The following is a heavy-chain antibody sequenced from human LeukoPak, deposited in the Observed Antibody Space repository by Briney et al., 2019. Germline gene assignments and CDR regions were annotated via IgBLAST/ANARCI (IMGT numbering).Heavy chain of an antibody. V-gene: IGHV4-39*01. CDR3: ARHPVWHDGSVYYGYYFDY. CDR2: IYYNGKT. CDR1: GGSIRSSGNY. Sequence: PSETLSLTCSVFGGSIRSSGNYWGWIRQPQGKGLEGNVSIYYNGKTFDNPALKSRVTVCVNTSKNQHSQKQSSVAAGNTAVYYCARHPVWHDGSVYYGYYFDYWGQGTLVTVSS. D-gene: IGHD3-22*01. J-gene: IGHJ4*02.